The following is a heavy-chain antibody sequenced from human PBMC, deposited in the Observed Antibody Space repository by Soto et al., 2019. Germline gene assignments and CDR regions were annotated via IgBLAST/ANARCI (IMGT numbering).Heavy chain of an antibody. CDR2: IIPIFGTA. Sequence: SVKVSCKASGGTFNSYAISWVRQAPGQGLEWMGGIIPIFGTANYAQKFQGRVTITADESTSTAYMELSSLRSEDTAVYYCARMGGDPHFYDSNYYCGMDFSCQGTTVTVFS. CDR3: ARMGGDPHFYDSNYYCGMDF. J-gene: IGHJ6*02. V-gene: IGHV1-69*13. CDR1: GGTFNSYA. D-gene: IGHD5-12*01.